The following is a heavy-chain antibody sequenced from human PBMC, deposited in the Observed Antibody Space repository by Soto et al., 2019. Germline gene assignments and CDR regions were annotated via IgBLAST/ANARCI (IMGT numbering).Heavy chain of an antibody. Sequence: QVQLVESGGGVVQPGRSLRLSCAASGFTLSTYAMHWVRQAPGKGLEWVALISYDGSNKYYADSVRARFSISRDNSKNTLYLQMNSLRAEDTAVYYCARGNRGRERRRGMDVWGQGTTVTVSS. D-gene: IGHD1-1*01. CDR2: ISYDGSNK. CDR3: ARGNRGRERRRGMDV. CDR1: GFTLSTYA. V-gene: IGHV3-30-3*01. J-gene: IGHJ6*02.